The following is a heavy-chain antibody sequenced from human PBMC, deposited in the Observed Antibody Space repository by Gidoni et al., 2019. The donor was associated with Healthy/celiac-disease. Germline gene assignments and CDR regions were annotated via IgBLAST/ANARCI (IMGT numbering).Heavy chain of an antibody. V-gene: IGHV4-61*02. CDR1: GGSISSGSYY. CDR3: ARDDYDFWSGYYALFDY. D-gene: IGHD3-3*01. J-gene: IGHJ4*02. Sequence: QVQLQESGPGLVKPSQTLALTRTVSGGSISSGSYYWSWIRQPAGKGMEWTARTYTSGSTNYNPSLKSRVTISVDTSKNQFSLKLSSVTAADTAVYYCARDDYDFWSGYYALFDYWGQGTLVTVSS. CDR2: TYTSGST.